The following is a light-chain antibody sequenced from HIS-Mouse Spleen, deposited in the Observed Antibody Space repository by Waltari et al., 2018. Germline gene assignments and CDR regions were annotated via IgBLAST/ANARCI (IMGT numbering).Light chain of an antibody. CDR3: YSTDSSGNHRV. J-gene: IGLJ2*01. Sequence: SYELTQPPSVSVSPGQTARITCPGVALPTKYAYWYQQKSGHAPVLVIYEDSKRPSGIPERFSGSSSGTMATLTISGAQVEDEADYYCYSTDSSGNHRVFGGGTKLTVL. V-gene: IGLV3-10*01. CDR2: EDS. CDR1: ALPTKY.